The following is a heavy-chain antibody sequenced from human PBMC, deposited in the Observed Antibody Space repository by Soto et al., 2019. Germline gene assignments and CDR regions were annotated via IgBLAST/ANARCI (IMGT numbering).Heavy chain of an antibody. D-gene: IGHD3-10*01. J-gene: IGHJ4*02. Sequence: LSLTCNVSGGPISSGDYYWSWIRQHPGKGLEWIGYIYHNGNTHYNPSLKSRVTISLDTSKNQFSLNLSSVTVADTAVYYCASEGSESYSFDHWGQGTLVTVSS. CDR3: ASEGSESYSFDH. V-gene: IGHV4-31*03. CDR1: GGPISSGDYY. CDR2: IYHNGNT.